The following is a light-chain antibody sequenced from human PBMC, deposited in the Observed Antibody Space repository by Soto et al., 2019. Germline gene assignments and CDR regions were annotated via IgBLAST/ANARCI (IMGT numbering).Light chain of an antibody. CDR1: QSISTW. J-gene: IGKJ4*01. V-gene: IGKV1-5*03. Sequence: DIQMTQSPSTLSASVGDRVTITCRASQSISTWLAWYQQKPGKAPKLLIYKASSLEGGVPSRFSGSGSGTEFNITNISLQPDDFATYYCQQYNNYPLTFGGGTTVDIE. CDR2: KAS. CDR3: QQYNNYPLT.